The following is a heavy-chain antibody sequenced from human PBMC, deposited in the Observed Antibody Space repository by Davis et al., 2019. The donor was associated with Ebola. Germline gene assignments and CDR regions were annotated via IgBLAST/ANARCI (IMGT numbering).Heavy chain of an antibody. CDR3: ARATNCDF. CDR2: IKQDGSE. J-gene: IGHJ4*02. V-gene: IGHV3-7*03. CDR1: GFTFSGYW. Sequence: PGGSLRLSCAASGFTFSGYWMTWVRQAPGKGLEWVANIKQDGSEHYVDSVKGRFTISRDNAKTTLYLQMDSLRVEDTAVYYCARATNCDFWGQGTLVTVSS.